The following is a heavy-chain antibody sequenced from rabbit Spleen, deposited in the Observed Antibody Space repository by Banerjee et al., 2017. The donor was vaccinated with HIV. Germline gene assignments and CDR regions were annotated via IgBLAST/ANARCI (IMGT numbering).Heavy chain of an antibody. CDR3: ARGGYTYDYVDDTDATYFNL. J-gene: IGHJ4*01. CDR1: GFDFSSSDY. V-gene: IGHV1S40*01. CDR2: IVGSSSGFT. Sequence: QSLEESGGDLVKPGASLTLTCKASGFDFSSSDYMCWVRQAPGKGLEWISCIVGSSSGFTYSATWAKGRFTCSKTSSTTVTLQMTSLTVADTATYFCARGGYTYDYVDDTDATYFNLWGPGTLVTVS. D-gene: IGHD6-1*01.